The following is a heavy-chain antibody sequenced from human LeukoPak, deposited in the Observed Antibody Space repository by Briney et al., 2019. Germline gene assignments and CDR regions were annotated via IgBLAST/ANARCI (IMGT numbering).Heavy chain of an antibody. CDR2: INPNSGGT. Sequence: ASMTLSCIAYGYTFTGYYMRWVRQAPGQGLEWMGWINPNSGGTNYAQKFQGRVTMTRDTSISTAYMELSRLRSDDTAVYYCARDQEADARIPDYWGQGTLVTVSS. CDR3: ARDQEADARIPDY. D-gene: IGHD6-6*01. V-gene: IGHV1-2*02. CDR1: GYTFTGYY. J-gene: IGHJ4*02.